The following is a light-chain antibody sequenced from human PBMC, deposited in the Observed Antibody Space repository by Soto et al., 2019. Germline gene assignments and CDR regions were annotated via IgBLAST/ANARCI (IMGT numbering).Light chain of an antibody. V-gene: IGLV2-23*01. CDR2: EDN. CDR1: SSDVGNYNL. CDR3: CSYAGSTTWV. Sequence: QSVLTQPASVSGSLGQSITISCTGTSSDVGNYNLVSWYQQHPDKAPKLMIYEDNKRPSGVSNRFSGSKSGNTASLTISGLQGEDEADYYCCSYAGSTTWVFGGGTKLTVL. J-gene: IGLJ3*02.